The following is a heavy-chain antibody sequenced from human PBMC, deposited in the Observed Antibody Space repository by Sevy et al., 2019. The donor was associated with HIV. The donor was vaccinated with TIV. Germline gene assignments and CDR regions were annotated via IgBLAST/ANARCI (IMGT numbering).Heavy chain of an antibody. V-gene: IGHV3-21*01. CDR2: ISSSSSYI. CDR1: GFTFSSYS. J-gene: IGHJ4*02. D-gene: IGHD6-19*01. Sequence: GGSLRLSCAASGFTFSSYSMNWVRQAPGKGLEWVSSISSSSSYIYYSDSVKGRFTISSDNAKNSLYLQMNILGAEDTAVYYCAGDWVDSSGWYGFDYWGQGTLVTVSS. CDR3: AGDWVDSSGWYGFDY.